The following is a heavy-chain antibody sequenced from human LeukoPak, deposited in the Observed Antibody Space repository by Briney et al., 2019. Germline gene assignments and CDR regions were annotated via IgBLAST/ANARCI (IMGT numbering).Heavy chain of an antibody. CDR1: GYTFITYD. V-gene: IGHV1-2*06. CDR3: ARGQVVVITTPFGMDV. CDR2: INPDSGGT. Sequence: ASVKVSCKASGYTFITYDINWVRQAPGQGLEWMGRINPDSGGTNYAQKFQGRVTMTRDTSISTAYMELSRLRSDDTAVYYCARGQVVVITTPFGMDVWGQGTTVTVSS. J-gene: IGHJ6*02. D-gene: IGHD3-22*01.